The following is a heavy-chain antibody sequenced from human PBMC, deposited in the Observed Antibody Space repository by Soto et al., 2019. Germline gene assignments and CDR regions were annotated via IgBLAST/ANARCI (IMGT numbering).Heavy chain of an antibody. V-gene: IGHV3-66*01. CDR3: AREPRYCRGGICSIKGDAFDI. D-gene: IGHD2-15*01. CDR1: GFIVSDTY. CDR2: ISNRGDT. Sequence: EVQLVESGGGLVQPGGSLRLSCTASGFIVSDTYMNLVRQAPGKGLEWVSVISNRGDTHYADSVRGRFSLSSDIAANTLHLQMNKLRVEDTAVYYCAREPRYCRGGICSIKGDAFDIWGQGTMVTVSS. J-gene: IGHJ3*02.